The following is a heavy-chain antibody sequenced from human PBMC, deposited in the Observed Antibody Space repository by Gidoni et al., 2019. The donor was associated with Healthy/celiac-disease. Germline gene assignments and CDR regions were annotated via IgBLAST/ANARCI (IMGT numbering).Heavy chain of an antibody. V-gene: IGHV3-30-3*01. D-gene: IGHD2-15*01. CDR2: KSYDGSNK. CDR1: GFTFGSYA. J-gene: IGHJ4*02. Sequence: QVQLVASGGGVVQPGRSLRLSCSASGFTFGSYAMHWVRQAPGKGLAWVAVKSYDGSNKYYADSVKGRFTISRDNSKNTLYLQMNSLRAEDTAVYYCASSLRRYCSGGSCYVIGAYWGQGTLVTVSS. CDR3: ASSLRRYCSGGSCYVIGAY.